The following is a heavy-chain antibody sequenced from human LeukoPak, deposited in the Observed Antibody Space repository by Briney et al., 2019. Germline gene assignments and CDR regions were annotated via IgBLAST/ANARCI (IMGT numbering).Heavy chain of an antibody. J-gene: IGHJ6*02. CDR1: GFTFSSYA. V-gene: IGHV3-23*01. CDR3: AKSPLEGELETSYYYYGMGV. D-gene: IGHD1-1*01. Sequence: GGSLRLSCAASGFTFSSYAMSWVRQAPGKGLEWVSAISGSGGSTYYADSVKGRFTISRDNSKNTLYLQMNSLRAEDTAVYYCAKSPLEGELETSYYYYGMGVWGQGTTVTVSS. CDR2: ISGSGGST.